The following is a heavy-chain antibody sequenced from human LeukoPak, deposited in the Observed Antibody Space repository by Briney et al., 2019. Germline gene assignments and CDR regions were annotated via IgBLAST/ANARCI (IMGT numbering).Heavy chain of an antibody. J-gene: IGHJ4*02. CDR2: IWFDGSHR. Sequence: GGSLRLSCAASGFSFSGSGMHWVRQAPGKGLEWVALIWFDGSHRYYADSVKGRLTISRDNSNNTLFLQTNSLRVEDTAVYYCAKAGDWGQGTLVTVSS. V-gene: IGHV3-33*06. CDR1: GFSFSGSG. CDR3: AKAGD.